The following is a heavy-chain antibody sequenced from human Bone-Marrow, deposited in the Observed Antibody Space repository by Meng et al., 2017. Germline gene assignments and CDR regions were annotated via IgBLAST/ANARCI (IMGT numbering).Heavy chain of an antibody. CDR2: INPKSGDT. CDR3: ARDFALPTYYYYGN. Sequence: ASVNVSCKPSGYNFPDYYIHWVRRAPGQGLEWMGRINPKSGDTHYAQKFQARVTMTGDTSISTAYMELSRLRSDDTAVYYCARDFALPTYYYYGNWGQGTLVTVSS. CDR1: GYNFPDYY. D-gene: IGHD3-10*01. J-gene: IGHJ4*02. V-gene: IGHV1-2*06.